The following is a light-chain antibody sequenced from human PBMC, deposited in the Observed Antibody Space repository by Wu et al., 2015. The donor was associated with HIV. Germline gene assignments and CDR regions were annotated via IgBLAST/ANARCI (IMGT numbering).Light chain of an antibody. J-gene: IGKJ2*01. CDR3: QQYGNSPYT. V-gene: IGKV3-20*01. CDR2: GTS. CDR1: QSVASTS. Sequence: EIVLTQSPGTLSLSPGERATLSCRATQSVASTSLAWYQQKPGQAPRLLIYGTSNRATGIPDRFSGSGSGTDFTLTITRLEPEDFAVYYCQQYGNSPYTFARGPSWRSN.